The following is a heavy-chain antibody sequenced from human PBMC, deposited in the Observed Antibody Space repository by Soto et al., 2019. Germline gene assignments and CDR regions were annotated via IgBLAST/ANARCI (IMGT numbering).Heavy chain of an antibody. D-gene: IGHD5-12*01. CDR2: INAGNGNT. J-gene: IGHJ4*02. V-gene: IGHV1-3*01. CDR3: ARGSSVDIVATIKGNYFDY. Sequence: ASVKVSCKASGYTFTSYAMHWVRQAPGQRLEWMGWINAGNGNTKYSQKFQGRVTITRDTSASTAYMELSSLRSEDTAVYYCARGSSVDIVATIKGNYFDYWGQGTLVTVSS. CDR1: GYTFTSYA.